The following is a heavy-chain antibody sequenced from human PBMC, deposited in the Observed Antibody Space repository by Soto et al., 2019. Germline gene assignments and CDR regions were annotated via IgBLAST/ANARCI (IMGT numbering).Heavy chain of an antibody. CDR2: IYYSGST. J-gene: IGHJ4*02. CDR1: GGSISSYY. V-gene: IGHV4-59*01. D-gene: IGHD6-19*01. CDR3: AREDSSGGGIDY. Sequence: QVQLQESGPGLVKPSETLSLTCTVSGGSISSYYWSWIRQPPGKGLEWIGYIYYSGSTNYNLSLKSRVTISVDTSKNQFSLKLSSVTAADTAVYYCAREDSSGGGIDYWCQGTLVTVSS.